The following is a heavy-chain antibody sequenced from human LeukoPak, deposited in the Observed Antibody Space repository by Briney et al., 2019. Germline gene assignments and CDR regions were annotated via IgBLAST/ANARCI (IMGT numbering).Heavy chain of an antibody. CDR1: GFTFRSYA. Sequence: PGGSLTLSCPASGFTFRSYAMSWVRPAPAKGLEWVSAISGSGGSTYYADSVKGRFTISRDNSKNTLYLQMNSLRAEDTAVYYCAKERITMIVVVTGFDYWGQGTLVTVSS. CDR3: AKERITMIVVVTGFDY. CDR2: ISGSGGST. J-gene: IGHJ4*02. V-gene: IGHV3-23*01. D-gene: IGHD3-22*01.